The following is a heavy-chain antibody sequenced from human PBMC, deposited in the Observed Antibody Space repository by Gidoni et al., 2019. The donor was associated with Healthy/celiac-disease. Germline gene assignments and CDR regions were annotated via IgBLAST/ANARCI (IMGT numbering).Heavy chain of an antibody. D-gene: IGHD3-10*01. V-gene: IGHV4-34*01. Sequence: QVQLQQWGAGLLTPSETLSLTCAVYGGSFSGYSWSWIRQPPGKGLEWIGEINHSGSTNYNPSLKSRVTISVDTSKNQFSLKLSSVTAADTAVYYCARQSITMVRGVIGYYGMDVWGQGTTVTVSS. CDR3: ARQSITMVRGVIGYYGMDV. CDR1: GGSFSGYS. CDR2: INHSGST. J-gene: IGHJ6*02.